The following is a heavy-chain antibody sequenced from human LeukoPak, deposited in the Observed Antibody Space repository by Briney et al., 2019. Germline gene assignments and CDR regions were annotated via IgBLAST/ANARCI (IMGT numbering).Heavy chain of an antibody. CDR2: IDHSGRT. Sequence: MTSETLSLTCAVYGGSFSGYYWSWIRQVPGKGPEWIGEIDHSGRTNANSSLRSRVTMSVDMSKNQFSLRLNSVTAADTAVYYCARKSILTSGRKPYDYWDQGALVTVSS. CDR1: GGSFSGYY. V-gene: IGHV4-34*01. CDR3: ARKSILTSGRKPYDY. J-gene: IGHJ4*02. D-gene: IGHD2-15*01.